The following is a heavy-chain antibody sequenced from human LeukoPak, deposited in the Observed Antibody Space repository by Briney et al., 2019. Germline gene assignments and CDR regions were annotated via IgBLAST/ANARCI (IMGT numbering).Heavy chain of an antibody. CDR1: GYSINSGDC. CDR3: ARDGGSYYTASPNSWFGP. D-gene: IGHD2-2*02. CDR2: VSHSGHP. J-gene: IGHJ5*02. V-gene: IGHV4-38-2*02. Sequence: SETLSLTCTVSGYSINSGDCWGWIRQVPGKGLEWIASVSHSGHPYYNPSLMSRVSIFADTSNSQFSLQLSSVTAADTAVYYCARDGGSYYTASPNSWFGPWGQGTLVTVSS.